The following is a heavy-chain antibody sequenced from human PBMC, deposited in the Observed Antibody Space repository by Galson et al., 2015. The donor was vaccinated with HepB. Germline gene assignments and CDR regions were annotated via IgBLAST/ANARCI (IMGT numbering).Heavy chain of an antibody. CDR3: ARQAWNVVVPAAPKGYYYYGMDV. Sequence: QSGAEVKKPGESLKISCKGSGYSFTSYWIGWVRQMPGKGLEWMGIIYPGDSDTRYSPSFQGQVTISADKSISTAYLQWSSLKASDTAMYYCARQAWNVVVPAAPKGYYYYGMDVWGQGTTVTVSS. V-gene: IGHV5-51*01. CDR2: IYPGDSDT. D-gene: IGHD2-2*01. J-gene: IGHJ6*02. CDR1: GYSFTSYW.